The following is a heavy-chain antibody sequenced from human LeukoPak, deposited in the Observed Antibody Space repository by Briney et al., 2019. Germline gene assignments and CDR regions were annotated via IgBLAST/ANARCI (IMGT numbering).Heavy chain of an antibody. J-gene: IGHJ4*02. CDR3: AKWGIAVAGTRFHYFDY. V-gene: IGHV3-23*01. CDR2: INGSGGTT. Sequence: PGGSLRLSCAASGFTFSSYAMNWVRQAPGKGLEWVSGINGSGGTTYYADSMKGRFTISRDNSKNTLYLQMNSLRDEDTAVYYCAKWGIAVAGTRFHYFDYWGQGTLVTVSS. D-gene: IGHD6-19*01. CDR1: GFTFSSYA.